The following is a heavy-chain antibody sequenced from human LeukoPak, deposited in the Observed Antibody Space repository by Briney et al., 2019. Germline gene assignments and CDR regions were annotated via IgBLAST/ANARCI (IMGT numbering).Heavy chain of an antibody. D-gene: IGHD2-2*02. Sequence: GGSLRLSCAASGSTFSNAWMSWVRQAPGKGLEWVGRVKSKTDGGTTDYAAPVEGRFTISRDDSKNMLYLQMNSLKTEDTAVYYCTTSYCSTTSCYKWGQGTLVTVSS. V-gene: IGHV3-15*07. CDR3: TTSYCSTTSCYK. CDR2: VKSKTDGGTT. CDR1: GSTFSNAW. J-gene: IGHJ4*02.